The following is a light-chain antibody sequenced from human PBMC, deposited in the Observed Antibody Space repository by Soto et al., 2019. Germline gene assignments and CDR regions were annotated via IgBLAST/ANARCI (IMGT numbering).Light chain of an antibody. CDR3: QQYGSSPPYT. J-gene: IGKJ2*01. Sequence: EIVLTQSPGTLSLSPGERATLSCRASQSVSRSYLAWYQQKPGQAPRLLLDGASSRATGIPDRFSGSGSGTDFNLTISRLEPEDFAVYYCQQYGSSPPYTFGQGTKLEIK. V-gene: IGKV3-20*01. CDR1: QSVSRSY. CDR2: GAS.